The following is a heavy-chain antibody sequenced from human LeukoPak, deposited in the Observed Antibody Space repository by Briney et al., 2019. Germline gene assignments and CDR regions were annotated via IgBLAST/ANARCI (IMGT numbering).Heavy chain of an antibody. D-gene: IGHD1-26*01. Sequence: PSETLSLTCTVSGGSISSGDYYWSWIRQPPGKGLEWIGYIYYSGSTYYNPSLKSRVTISVDTSKNQFSLKLNSVPAADTAVDYCARVRSHLWYCDLWGRGTLVTVSS. CDR2: IYYSGST. CDR3: ARVRSHLWYCDL. CDR1: GGSISSGDYY. J-gene: IGHJ2*01. V-gene: IGHV4-30-4*08.